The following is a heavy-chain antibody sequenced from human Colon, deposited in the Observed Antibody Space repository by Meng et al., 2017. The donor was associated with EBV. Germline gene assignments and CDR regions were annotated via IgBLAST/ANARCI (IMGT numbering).Heavy chain of an antibody. V-gene: IGHV4-4*02. CDR1: GSSVRSVTG. J-gene: IGHJ4*02. CDR3: ARVMRYQLLRFLDY. D-gene: IGHD2-2*01. CDR2: NYHGGCP. Sequence: HVKPAQCGPILGKPLGLLSVPSAVSGSSVRSVTGWPWARQPPGKGLEWIGENYHGGCPNNHPSLASRVTISVDKSKNQFSLDLTSVTAAETAVYFCARVMRYQLLRFLDYWGQGILVTVSS.